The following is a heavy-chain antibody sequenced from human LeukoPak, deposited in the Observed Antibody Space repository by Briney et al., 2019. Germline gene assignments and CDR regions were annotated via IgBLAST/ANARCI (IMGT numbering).Heavy chain of an antibody. CDR3: ARDGGQNSDAFDI. D-gene: IGHD6-25*01. J-gene: IGHJ3*02. CDR1: GFTSSSYS. CDR2: ISSSSSYI. Sequence: GGSLRLSCAASGFTSSSYSMNWVRQAPGKGLEWVSSISSSSSYIYYVDSVKGRFTISRDNAKNSLYLQMNSLRAEDTAVYYCARDGGQNSDAFDIWGQGTMVTVSS. V-gene: IGHV3-21*01.